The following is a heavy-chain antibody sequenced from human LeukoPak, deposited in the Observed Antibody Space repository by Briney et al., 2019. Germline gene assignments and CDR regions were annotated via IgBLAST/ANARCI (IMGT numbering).Heavy chain of an antibody. J-gene: IGHJ4*02. CDR1: GFTISSYA. V-gene: IGHV3-53*01. CDR3: ARDPLYSSGWYRGNY. Sequence: GGSLRLSCAASGFTISSYAMSWVRQAPGKGLEWVSVIYSGGSTYYADSVKGRFTISRDNSKNTLYLQMNSLRAEDTAVYYCARDPLYSSGWYRGNYWGQGTLVTVSS. D-gene: IGHD6-19*01. CDR2: IYSGGST.